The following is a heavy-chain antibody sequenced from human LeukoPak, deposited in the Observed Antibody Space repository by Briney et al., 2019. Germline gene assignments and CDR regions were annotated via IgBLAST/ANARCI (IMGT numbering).Heavy chain of an antibody. CDR1: GGSFSGYY. D-gene: IGHD3-10*01. J-gene: IGHJ6*02. CDR2: INHSGST. Sequence: SETLSLTCAVYGGSFSGYYWSWIRQPPGKGLEWIGEINHSGSTNYNPSLKSRVTISVDTSKNQFSLKLSSVTAADTAVYYCAREGSSGTYGRRYYYYGMDVWAKGPRSPSP. CDR3: AREGSSGTYGRRYYYYGMDV. V-gene: IGHV4-34*01.